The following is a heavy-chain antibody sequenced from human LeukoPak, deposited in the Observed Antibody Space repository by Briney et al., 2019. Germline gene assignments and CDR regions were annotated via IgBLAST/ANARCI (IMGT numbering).Heavy chain of an antibody. Sequence: GGSLRLSCAASGFTFSSYSMNWVRQAPGKGLVWVSRINADGSSASYADSVKGRFTISRDNAKNTLYLQMNSLRAEDTAMYYCARDYGRSRDYGMDVWGQGTTVTVSS. J-gene: IGHJ6*02. CDR2: INADGSSA. V-gene: IGHV3-74*01. D-gene: IGHD3-10*01. CDR1: GFTFSSYS. CDR3: ARDYGRSRDYGMDV.